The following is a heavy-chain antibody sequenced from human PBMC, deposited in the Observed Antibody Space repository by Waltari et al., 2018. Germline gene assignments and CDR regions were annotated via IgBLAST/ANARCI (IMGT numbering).Heavy chain of an antibody. V-gene: IGHV3-74*01. J-gene: IGHJ4*02. Sequence: EVQLVESGGGLVQPGGSLRLSCAASGFRFSSYWMDWGRQGPGKGLVWGGRIKPDAVGPRYADAVQGPFTNSRDNVKNTVYLPMNRLRAEDTGVYYCARGGEGHCGGDCYDYWGQGTLVTVSS. CDR3: ARGGEGHCGGDCYDY. CDR1: GFRFSSYW. CDR2: IKPDAVGP. D-gene: IGHD2-21*01.